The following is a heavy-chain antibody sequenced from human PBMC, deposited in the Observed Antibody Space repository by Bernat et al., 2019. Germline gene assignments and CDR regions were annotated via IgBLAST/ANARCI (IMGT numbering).Heavy chain of an antibody. CDR3: ARGNMAASIFY. J-gene: IGHJ4*02. D-gene: IGHD6-13*01. Sequence: QVQLQQWGAGLLKPSETLSLTCAVYGGSFSGYSWTWIRQPPGKGLELIGEISHSGRTNYNPSLKSRVTISIDTSKNQFSLSLSSVTAAATAIYYCARGNMAASIFYWGQGTLVTVSS. CDR1: GGSFSGYS. V-gene: IGHV4-34*01. CDR2: ISHSGRT.